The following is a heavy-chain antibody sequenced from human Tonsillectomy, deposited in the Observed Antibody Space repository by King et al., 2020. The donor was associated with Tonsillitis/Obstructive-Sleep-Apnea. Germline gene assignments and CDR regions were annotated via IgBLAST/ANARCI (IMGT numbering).Heavy chain of an antibody. V-gene: IGHV4-34*01. D-gene: IGHD4-11*01. CDR1: GGSFSGYY. CDR2: INHSGST. CDR3: ARGLTTGLVEYYYYYMDV. J-gene: IGHJ6*03. Sequence: VQLQQWGAGRLKPSETLSLTCAVYGGSFSGYYWRWIRQPPGKGLEWIGEINHSGSTNYNPSLKSRVTISVATSKNQFSLKLSSVTVADTAVYYCARGLTTGLVEYYYYYMDVWGKGTTVTVSS.